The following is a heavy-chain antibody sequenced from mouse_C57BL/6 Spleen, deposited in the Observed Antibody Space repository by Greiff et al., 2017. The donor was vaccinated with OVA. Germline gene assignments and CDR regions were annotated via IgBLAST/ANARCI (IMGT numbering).Heavy chain of an antibody. Sequence: EVQLQQPGPVLVKPGASVKMSCKASGYTFTDYYMNWVKQSHGKSLEWIGVINPYNGGTSYNQKFKGKATLTVDKSSSTAYMELNSLTSEDSAVYYCAKSVTGTRYWYFDVWGTGTTVTVSS. CDR3: AKSVTGTRYWYFDV. D-gene: IGHD4-1*01. J-gene: IGHJ1*03. V-gene: IGHV1-19*01. CDR2: INPYNGGT. CDR1: GYTFTDYY.